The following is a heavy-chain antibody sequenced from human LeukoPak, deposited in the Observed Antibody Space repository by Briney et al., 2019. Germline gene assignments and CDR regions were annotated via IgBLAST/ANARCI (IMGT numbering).Heavy chain of an antibody. CDR2: ISPNNGNT. CDR3: VRGDRFFDY. V-gene: IGHV1-18*01. D-gene: IGHD7-27*01. J-gene: IGHJ4*02. CDR1: GHNFPSYG. Sequence: ASVKVSCKASGHNFPSYGISWMRQAPGQGLEWMGWISPNNGNTNYAKKYQGRITVTKDTSTTTAYMELGSLTSGDTAVYYCVRGDRFFDYWSQGTLVTVSS.